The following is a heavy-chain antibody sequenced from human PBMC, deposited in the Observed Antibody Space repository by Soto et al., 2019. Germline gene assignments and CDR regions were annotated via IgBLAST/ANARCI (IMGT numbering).Heavy chain of an antibody. CDR1: GGSFSGYY. J-gene: IGHJ5*02. V-gene: IGHV4-34*01. D-gene: IGHD3-9*01. CDR3: ARVKSLVLRYFEGFDP. Sequence: SETLSLTCAVYGGSFSGYYWSWIRQPPGKGLEWIGEINHSGSTNYNPSLKSRVTISVDTSKNQFSLKLSSVTAADTAVYYCARVKSLVLRYFEGFDPSGQGTLVTVSS. CDR2: INHSGST.